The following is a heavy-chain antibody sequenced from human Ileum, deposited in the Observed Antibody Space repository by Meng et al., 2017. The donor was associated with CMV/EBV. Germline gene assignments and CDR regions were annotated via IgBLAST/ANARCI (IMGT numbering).Heavy chain of an antibody. CDR2: LNHSANT. V-gene: IGHV4-34*01. D-gene: IGHD6-6*01. CDR1: GI. J-gene: IGHJ6*02. Sequence: SETLSLTCGVYGIWAWIRQPPGKGLEWIGKLNHSANTNCNPSLKSRVTISVDTSKNQFSLKLSSVTAADTAVYYCARIFGAGGIAARPRWDYYGMDVWGQGTTVTVSS. CDR3: ARIFGAGGIAARPRWDYYGMDV.